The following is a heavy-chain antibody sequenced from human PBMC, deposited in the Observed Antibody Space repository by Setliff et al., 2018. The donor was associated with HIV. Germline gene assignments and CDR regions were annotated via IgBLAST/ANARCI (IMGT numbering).Heavy chain of an antibody. CDR3: ARAPPGIQNDAFDV. V-gene: IGHV4-59*01. Sequence: SETLSLTCTVSGVSISNYYWSWIRQPPGKGLEWIGYMYYSGNTNYNPSLKNRVAISVDTSKNQFSLKLTSVTPADTAVYYCARAPPGIQNDAFDVWGQGTMVTVSS. CDR2: MYYSGNT. CDR1: GVSISNYY. J-gene: IGHJ3*01.